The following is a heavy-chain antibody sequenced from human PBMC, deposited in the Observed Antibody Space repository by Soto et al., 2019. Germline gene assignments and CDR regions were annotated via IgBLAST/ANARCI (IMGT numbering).Heavy chain of an antibody. D-gene: IGHD3-3*01. J-gene: IGHJ4*02. CDR2: IVPNVGTV. CDR1: GGTLSSFITYP. CDR3: AWRDKSGFLGYFDT. V-gene: IGHV1-69*06. Sequence: QVQLVQSGPEVKKPGSSVKVSCKTSGGTLSSFITYPINWVRQDPGQGPAWMGGIVPNVGTVNYAQRLQGRITINANKSTDTSDTELNNRRSEDTALSYCAWRDKSGFLGYFDTWGQVTLVTV.